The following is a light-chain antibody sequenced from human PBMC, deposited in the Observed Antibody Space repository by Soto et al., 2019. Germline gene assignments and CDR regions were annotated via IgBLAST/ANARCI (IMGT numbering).Light chain of an antibody. CDR2: GAS. V-gene: IGKV3-15*01. CDR1: QSVSSN. J-gene: IGKJ2*01. CDR3: QQYNKWPPYT. Sequence: EIVMTQSPATLSVSQGERATLSCRASQSVSSNLAWYQQKPAQAPRLLIYGASTRATGIPARCSGRGSGTECTLTISSLQSEDFAVYYCQQYNKWPPYTFGQGTKLEIK.